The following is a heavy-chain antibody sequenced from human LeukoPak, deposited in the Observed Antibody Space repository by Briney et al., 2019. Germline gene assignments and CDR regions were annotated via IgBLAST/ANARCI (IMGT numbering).Heavy chain of an antibody. CDR1: GFTFSSYA. CDR3: AKDLPIAVAGSPDAFDI. V-gene: IGHV3-23*01. D-gene: IGHD6-19*01. CDR2: ISGRGGST. Sequence: GGSLRLSCAASGFTFSSYAMSWVRQAPGKGLEWVSAISGRGGSTYYADSVKGRFTISRDNSKNTLYLQMNSLRAEDTAVYYCAKDLPIAVAGSPDAFDIWGQGTMVTVSS. J-gene: IGHJ3*02.